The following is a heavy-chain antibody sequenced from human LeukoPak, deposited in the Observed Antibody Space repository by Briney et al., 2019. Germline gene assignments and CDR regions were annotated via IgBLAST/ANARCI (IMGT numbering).Heavy chain of an antibody. V-gene: IGHV1-69*04. CDR2: IIPILGIA. Sequence: SVKVSCKASGGTFSSYTISWVRQAPGQGLEWMRRIIPILGIANYAQKFQGRVTITADKSTSTAYMELSSLRSEDTAVYYCAREPRGDTAMVKSAFDIWGQGTMVTVSS. CDR3: AREPRGDTAMVKSAFDI. CDR1: GGTFSSYT. D-gene: IGHD5-18*01. J-gene: IGHJ3*02.